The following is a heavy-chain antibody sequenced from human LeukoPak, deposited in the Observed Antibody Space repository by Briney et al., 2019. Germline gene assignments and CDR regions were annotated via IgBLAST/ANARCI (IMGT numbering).Heavy chain of an antibody. D-gene: IGHD3-22*01. Sequence: PGGSLRLSCAASGFTFGSYWMTWMRQTPGKGLEWVANIKTDGSETYYLDSVKGRFTVSRDNAKNSLFLQMNSLRAEDTAVYYCARDHYYDSSGYYSGAFDIWGQGTMVTVSS. CDR1: GFTFGSYW. CDR2: IKTDGSET. V-gene: IGHV3-7*01. J-gene: IGHJ3*02. CDR3: ARDHYYDSSGYYSGAFDI.